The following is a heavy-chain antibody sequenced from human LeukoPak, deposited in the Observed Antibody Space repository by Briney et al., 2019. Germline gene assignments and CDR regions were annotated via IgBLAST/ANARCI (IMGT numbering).Heavy chain of an antibody. J-gene: IGHJ3*01. CDR2: IYPGDSDT. CDR3: AGTIAAAGTDTFDV. Sequence: GESLKISCKGSGYSFTNYWIGWVRQIPGKGLEWMGIIYPGDSDTRYSPSFQGQVTISADKSISTAYLQWGSLKASDTAVYYCAGTIAAAGTDTFDVWGQGTMVTVSS. V-gene: IGHV5-51*01. CDR1: GYSFTNYW. D-gene: IGHD6-13*01.